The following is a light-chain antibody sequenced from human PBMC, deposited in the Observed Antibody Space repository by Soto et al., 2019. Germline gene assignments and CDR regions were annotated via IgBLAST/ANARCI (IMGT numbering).Light chain of an antibody. CDR1: SSDVGSYNL. CDR2: GVN. V-gene: IGLV2-23*02. CDR3: CSYAGISTFYV. Sequence: QSVLTQPASVSGSPGQSITISCTGTSSDVGSYNLVSWYQQHPGKAPKLMIYGVNKRPSGVSNRFSGSKSGNTASLTISGLHAEDEADYYCCSYAGISTFYVFGTGTRSPS. J-gene: IGLJ1*01.